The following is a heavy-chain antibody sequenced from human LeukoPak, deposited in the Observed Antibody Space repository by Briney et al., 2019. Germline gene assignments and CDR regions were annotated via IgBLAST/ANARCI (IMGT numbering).Heavy chain of an antibody. CDR1: GFTFSSYG. Sequence: GSLRLSCAASGFTFSSYGMHWVRPAPGKGLEWVADIWFDGKNEHFADSVKGRFTISRDNSKNTMYLQINSLRAEDTAVYYCARDRHCANGVCHSPPGMDVWGQGTTVTVSS. V-gene: IGHV3-33*01. D-gene: IGHD2-8*01. CDR3: ARDRHCANGVCHSPPGMDV. CDR2: IWFDGKNE. J-gene: IGHJ6*02.